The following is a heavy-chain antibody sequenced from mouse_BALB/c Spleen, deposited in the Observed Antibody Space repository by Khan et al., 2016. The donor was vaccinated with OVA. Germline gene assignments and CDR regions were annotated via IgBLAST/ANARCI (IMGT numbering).Heavy chain of an antibody. Sequence: QIQLVQSGPELKKPGETVKISCKASGYTLTDYGMNWVKQAPGKGLKWMGWINTYTGEPTYADDFKGRFAFSLETSASTAYLQVSNLKNEDTATYFCARSDGNYKFTYWRQVTLVTFSA. CDR2: INTYTGEP. V-gene: IGHV9-3-1*01. CDR1: GYTLTDYG. CDR3: ARSDGNYKFTY. J-gene: IGHJ3*01. D-gene: IGHD2-1*01.